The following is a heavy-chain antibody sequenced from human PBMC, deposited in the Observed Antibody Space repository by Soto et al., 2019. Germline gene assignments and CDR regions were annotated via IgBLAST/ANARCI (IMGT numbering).Heavy chain of an antibody. CDR3: ARELGDYGETGGSFDY. J-gene: IGHJ4*02. CDR1: GYTFTSYG. D-gene: IGHD4-17*01. Sequence: QVQLVQSGAEVKKPGASVKVSCKASGYTFTSYGISWVRQAPGQGLEWMGWISAYNGNTNYAQKLQGRVTMTTDTSTSTEYTELRSLRSDDSAGYYCARELGDYGETGGSFDYWGQGTLVNVSP. V-gene: IGHV1-18*01. CDR2: ISAYNGNT.